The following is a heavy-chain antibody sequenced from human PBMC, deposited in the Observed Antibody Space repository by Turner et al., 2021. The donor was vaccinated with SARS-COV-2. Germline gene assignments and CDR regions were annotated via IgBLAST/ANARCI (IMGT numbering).Heavy chain of an antibody. CDR1: GYTLTELS. Sequence: QVQLVQSGAEVKKRGASVKVSCMVSGYTLTELSMHWVRQAPGKGLEWMGGFEPEDGETIYAQKFQGRVTMTKDTSTDTAYMELSSLRSEDTAVYYCATGVAVTGTPSAYYYYYGMDVWGQGTTVTVSS. V-gene: IGHV1-24*01. CDR2: FEPEDGET. D-gene: IGHD6-19*01. J-gene: IGHJ6*02. CDR3: ATGVAVTGTPSAYYYYYGMDV.